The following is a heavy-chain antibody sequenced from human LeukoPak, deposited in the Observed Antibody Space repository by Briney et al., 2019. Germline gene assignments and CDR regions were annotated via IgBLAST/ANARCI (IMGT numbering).Heavy chain of an antibody. CDR2: IISIHCIA. V-gene: IGHV1-69*04. CDR1: RCTLSRYA. D-gene: IGHD6-13*01. Sequence: VSCQACRCTLSRYAISGVRPAAAQGRAWMGRIISIHCIANYAQKFQGRVTINADKSTSTAYMEVSSLRSEDTAVYYCARDSSSWYSDAFDIWGQGTMVTVSS. J-gene: IGHJ3*02. CDR3: ARDSSSWYSDAFDI.